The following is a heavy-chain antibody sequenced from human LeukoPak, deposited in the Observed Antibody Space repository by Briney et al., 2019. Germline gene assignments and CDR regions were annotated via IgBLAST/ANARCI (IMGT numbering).Heavy chain of an antibody. CDR1: GFSFSSYW. V-gene: IGHV3-74*01. CDR2: INEGGSNI. D-gene: IGHD2-21*02. Sequence: GGSLRLSCAASGFSFSSYWMHWVRQAPGGGLVWVSRINEGGSNINYADSVKGRFTISRDNAKNTLSLQMNSLRAEDTAVYYCARVEVGGDYSKFDYWGQGTLVTVSS. J-gene: IGHJ4*02. CDR3: ARVEVGGDYSKFDY.